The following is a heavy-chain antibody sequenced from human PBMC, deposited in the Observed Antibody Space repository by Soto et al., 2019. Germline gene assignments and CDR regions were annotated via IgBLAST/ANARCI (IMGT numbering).Heavy chain of an antibody. V-gene: IGHV1-18*01. CDR2: ISPYNGNT. Sequence: ASVKVSCKASGYTFTSYVISWVRQAPGQGLEWMGWISPYNGNTNYAQKLQGRVTMTTDTSTSTAYMELRSLRSDDTAVYYCARDQGITTFGVYSMYYYGMDVWGPGTTVTVSS. CDR1: GYTFTSYV. CDR3: ARDQGITTFGVYSMYYYGMDV. J-gene: IGHJ6*02. D-gene: IGHD3-3*01.